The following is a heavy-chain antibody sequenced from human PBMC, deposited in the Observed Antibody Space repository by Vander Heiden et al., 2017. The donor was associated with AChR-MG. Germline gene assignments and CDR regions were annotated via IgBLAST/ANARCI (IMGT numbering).Heavy chain of an antibody. CDR3: AKDPVAGTWKSDAFDI. D-gene: IGHD6-19*01. CDR2: ISGSGGST. J-gene: IGHJ3*02. Sequence: EVQLLESGGGLVQPGGSLRLSCAASGFTFSSYAMSWVRQDQGKGLEGVSAISGSGGSTYYADSGKGRFTISRDNSKNTLYLQMNSLRAEDTAVYYCAKDPVAGTWKSDAFDIWGQGTMVTVSS. CDR1: GFTFSSYA. V-gene: IGHV3-23*01.